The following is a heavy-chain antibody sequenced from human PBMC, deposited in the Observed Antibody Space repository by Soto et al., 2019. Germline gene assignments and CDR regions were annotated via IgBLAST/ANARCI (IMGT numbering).Heavy chain of an antibody. CDR2: IKQDGGDQ. CDR1: GFTFNYYW. CDR3: ARDEGVDY. J-gene: IGHJ4*02. Sequence: GGSLRLSCVASGFTFNYYWMSWVRQAPGKWLEWVANIKQDGGDQYYLDSVKGRFTISRDNAKNLLYLQMSSLRAEDTAVYYCARDEGVDYWGQGXLVTVCS. V-gene: IGHV3-7*03.